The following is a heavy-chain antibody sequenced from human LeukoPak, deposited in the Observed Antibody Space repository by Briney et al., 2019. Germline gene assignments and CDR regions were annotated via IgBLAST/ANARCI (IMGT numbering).Heavy chain of an antibody. CDR1: GFTVSSNY. Sequence: PGGSLRLSCAASGFTVSSNYMSWVRQAPGKGLEWVSVIYSGGSTYYADSVKGRFTISRDNSKNTLYLQMNSLRAEDTAVYYCARGGSGPAAPSDYWGQGTLVTVSS. J-gene: IGHJ4*02. CDR3: ARGGSGPAAPSDY. D-gene: IGHD2-2*01. V-gene: IGHV3-53*01. CDR2: IYSGGST.